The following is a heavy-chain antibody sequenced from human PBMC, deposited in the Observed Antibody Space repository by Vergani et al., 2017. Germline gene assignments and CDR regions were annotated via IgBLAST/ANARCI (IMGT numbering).Heavy chain of an antibody. D-gene: IGHD4-17*01. J-gene: IGHJ4*02. CDR3: ARGASGDYVSSFDY. Sequence: QVQLVESGGGVVQPGRSLRLSCAASGFTFSSYAMHWVRQAPGKGLEWVAVISYDGSNKYYADSVKGRFTISRDNSKNTLYLQRNSLRAEDTALYYCARGASGDYVSSFDYWGQGTLVTVSS. V-gene: IGHV3-30-3*01. CDR2: ISYDGSNK. CDR1: GFTFSSYA.